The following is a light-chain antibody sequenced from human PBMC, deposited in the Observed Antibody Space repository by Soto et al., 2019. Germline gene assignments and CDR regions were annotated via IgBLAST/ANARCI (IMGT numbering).Light chain of an antibody. J-gene: IGLJ2*01. CDR2: GNS. V-gene: IGLV1-40*01. CDR3: QSYDSSLSAVV. CDR1: SSSIGAGYD. Sequence: QSVLTQPPSVSGAPGQRVTISCSGSSSSIGAGYDVHWYQQLPGTAPKLLIYGNSNRPSGVPDRFSGSKSGTSAPLAITGLQAEDESDYYCQSYDSSLSAVVFGGGTKLTVL.